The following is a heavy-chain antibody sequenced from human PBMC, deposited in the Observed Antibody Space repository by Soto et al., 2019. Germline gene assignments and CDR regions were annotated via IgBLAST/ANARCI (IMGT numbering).Heavy chain of an antibody. CDR3: ARDHSPLYDFWSGYYDY. CDR1: GGSISSGGYY. D-gene: IGHD3-3*01. CDR2: IYYSGST. Sequence: SETLSLTCTVSGGSISSGGYYWSWIRQHPGKGLEWIGYIYYSGSTYYNPSLKSRVTISVDTSKNQFSLKLSSVTAADTAVYYCARDHSPLYDFWSGYYDYWGQGTLVTVSS. V-gene: IGHV4-31*03. J-gene: IGHJ4*02.